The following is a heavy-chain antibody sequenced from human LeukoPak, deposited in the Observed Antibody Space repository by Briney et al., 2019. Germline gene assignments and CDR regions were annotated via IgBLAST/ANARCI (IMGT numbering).Heavy chain of an antibody. CDR1: GFIFSSYW. CDR3: VKDGYYYDRTAYYGHFDF. J-gene: IGHJ4*02. D-gene: IGHD3-22*01. CDR2: INTDGSST. V-gene: IGHV3-74*01. Sequence: GGSLRLSCAASGFIFSSYWMHWVRHAPGKGLAWVSRINTDGSSTSYADSVKGRFTISRDNAKNTLYLQMNSLRAEDTAVYYCVKDGYYYDRTAYYGHFDFWGQGTLVTVSS.